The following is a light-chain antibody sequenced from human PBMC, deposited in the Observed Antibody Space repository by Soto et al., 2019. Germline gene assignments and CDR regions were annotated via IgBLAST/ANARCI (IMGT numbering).Light chain of an antibody. CDR2: AAA. J-gene: IGKJ1*01. CDR1: QNINNY. Sequence: DIQMTQSPSSLSASVGDRVTMTFRASQNINNYLNWYQQKPGKAPKLLIFAAANLEIGIPSRFSGSGSGTDFTLSISNLQPEDFATYFCQQTYVTPPWAFGQGTKGDI. CDR3: QQTYVTPPWA. V-gene: IGKV1-39*01.